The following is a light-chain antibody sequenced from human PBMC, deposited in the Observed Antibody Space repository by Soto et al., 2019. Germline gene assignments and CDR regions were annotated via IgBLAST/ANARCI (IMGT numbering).Light chain of an antibody. Sequence: DIQMTQSPSTLSASVGDRVTITCRASQSISSWLAWYQQKPGKAPKLLIYKASSLEGGVPSRFSGSGSGTEFTLTISSLQPDDFATYYCQQYNSYSRPLYTFGQGTKLEIK. V-gene: IGKV1-5*03. J-gene: IGKJ2*01. CDR2: KAS. CDR1: QSISSW. CDR3: QQYNSYSRPLYT.